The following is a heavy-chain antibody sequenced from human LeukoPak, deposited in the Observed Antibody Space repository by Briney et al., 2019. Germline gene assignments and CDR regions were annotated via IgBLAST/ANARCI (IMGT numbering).Heavy chain of an antibody. D-gene: IGHD7-27*01. V-gene: IGHV1-69*04. CDR2: IIPILGIA. CDR3: ARDGELGIVDY. CDR1: GGTFSNYT. J-gene: IGHJ4*02. Sequence: ASVKVSCQASGGTFSNYTISWVRQAPGQGLEWMGRIIPILGIANYAQKFQGRVTITADKSTSTAYMELSSLRSEDTAVYYCARDGELGIVDYWGQGTLVTVSS.